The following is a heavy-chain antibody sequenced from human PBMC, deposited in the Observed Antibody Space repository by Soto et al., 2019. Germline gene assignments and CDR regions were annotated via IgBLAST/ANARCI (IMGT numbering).Heavy chain of an antibody. J-gene: IGHJ4*02. CDR3: ARVGTSGWNFDY. Sequence: EVQLVESGGGLVQPGGSLRLSCAASGFTFSRYWMSWVRQAPGKGLEWVANINRDGSGKYYVDSMKGRLTVSRDNAKDSLSLQVNSLRVEDTAVYYCARVGTSGWNFDYWGQGTLVTVSS. V-gene: IGHV3-7*04. D-gene: IGHD6-19*01. CDR2: INRDGSGK. CDR1: GFTFSRYW.